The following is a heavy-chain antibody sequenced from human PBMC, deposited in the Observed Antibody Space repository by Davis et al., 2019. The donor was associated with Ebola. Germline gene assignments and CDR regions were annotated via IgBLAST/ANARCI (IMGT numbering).Heavy chain of an antibody. CDR3: ARGAGGIAEN. Sequence: MPSETLSLTCAVYAGTFRGYYWSWIRQSPGKGLEWIGEINHSGNTKYNPSLKSRVSISVDTSKNQFSLSVTSLTAADTAVYYCARGAGGIAENWGQGTLVTVSS. D-gene: IGHD6-13*01. V-gene: IGHV4-34*01. CDR1: AGTFRGYY. CDR2: INHSGNT. J-gene: IGHJ4*02.